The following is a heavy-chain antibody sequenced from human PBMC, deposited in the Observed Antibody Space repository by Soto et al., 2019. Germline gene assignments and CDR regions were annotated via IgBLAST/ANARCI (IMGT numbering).Heavy chain of an antibody. Sequence: SETLSLTCTVSGDSISTFYWAWMRQSPGKELEWIGYVYYTGSTNYNPSLKSRVTMSVDRSKNQFSLKLTSANAADTAVYYCARGRTVRNYADDSSDYFYFFDYWGQGTQVTVSS. CDR1: GDSISTFY. CDR2: VYYTGST. D-gene: IGHD3-22*01. CDR3: ARGRTVRNYADDSSDYFYFFDY. V-gene: IGHV4-59*01. J-gene: IGHJ4*02.